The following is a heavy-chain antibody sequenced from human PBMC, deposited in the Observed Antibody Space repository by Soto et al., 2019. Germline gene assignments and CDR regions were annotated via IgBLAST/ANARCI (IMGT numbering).Heavy chain of an antibody. V-gene: IGHV1-46*03. CDR2: INPSGGST. D-gene: IGHD3-3*01. Sequence: QVQLVQSGAEVKKPGASVKVSCKASGYTFTSYYMHWVRQAPGQGLEWMGIINPSGGSTSYAQKFQGRVTMTRDTSTSTVYMELSGLRSEDTAVYYCAREQIFGVVNTENYFDYWGQGTLVTVSS. CDR3: AREQIFGVVNTENYFDY. J-gene: IGHJ4*02. CDR1: GYTFTSYY.